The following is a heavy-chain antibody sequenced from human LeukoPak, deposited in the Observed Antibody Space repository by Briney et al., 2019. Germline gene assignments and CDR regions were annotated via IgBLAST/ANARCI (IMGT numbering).Heavy chain of an antibody. D-gene: IGHD3-3*01. V-gene: IGHV3-23*01. J-gene: IGHJ6*02. CDR3: AKCDGDFGYSYFGMDV. CDR1: GFTFRSYA. Sequence: QPGGSLRLSCAASGFTFRSYAMTWVRQAPGKGLEWVSGITGTGGSTHYADSVKGRFTISRDNSKNTLYLQMNSLRAEYTAVYYCAKCDGDFGYSYFGMDVWGQGTTVTVSS. CDR2: ITGTGGST.